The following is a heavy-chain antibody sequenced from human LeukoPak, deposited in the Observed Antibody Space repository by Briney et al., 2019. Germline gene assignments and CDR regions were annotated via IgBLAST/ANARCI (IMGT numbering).Heavy chain of an antibody. CDR2: IYYSGST. J-gene: IGHJ6*02. CDR3: ARHQISSGWVSFGYYYYGMDV. V-gene: IGHV4-59*08. D-gene: IGHD6-19*01. Sequence: SETLSLTCTVSGGSTSSYYWSWIRQPPGKELEWIGYIYYSGSTNYNPSLKSRVTISVDTSKNQFSLKLSSVTAADTAVYYCARHQISSGWVSFGYYYYGMDVWGQGTTVTVSS. CDR1: GGSTSSYY.